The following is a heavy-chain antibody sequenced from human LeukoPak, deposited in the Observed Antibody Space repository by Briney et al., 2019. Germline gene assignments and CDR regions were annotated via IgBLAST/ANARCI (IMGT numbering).Heavy chain of an antibody. V-gene: IGHV3-48*03. J-gene: IGHJ4*02. CDR3: ARDLGFGELGS. D-gene: IGHD3-10*01. CDR1: GFTFSSYE. Sequence: QPGGSLRLSCAASGFTFSSYEMNWVRQAPGKGLEWVSYISSSGNTIYYSDSVKGRFSISRDNAKKSLYLQMKSLRAEDTAVYYCARDLGFGELGSWGQGTLVTVSS. CDR2: ISSSGNTI.